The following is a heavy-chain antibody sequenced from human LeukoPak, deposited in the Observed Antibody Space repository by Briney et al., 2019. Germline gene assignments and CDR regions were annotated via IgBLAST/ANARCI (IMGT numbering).Heavy chain of an antibody. V-gene: IGHV3-33*06. Sequence: GGSLRLSCAASGFTFSSYGMHWVRQAPGKGLEWVAVIWYDGSNKYYADSMKGRFTISRDNSKNTLYLQMNSLRAEDTAVYYCAKDVMVYASYFDYWGQGTLVTVSS. CDR3: AKDVMVYASYFDY. J-gene: IGHJ4*02. CDR1: GFTFSSYG. D-gene: IGHD2-8*01. CDR2: IWYDGSNK.